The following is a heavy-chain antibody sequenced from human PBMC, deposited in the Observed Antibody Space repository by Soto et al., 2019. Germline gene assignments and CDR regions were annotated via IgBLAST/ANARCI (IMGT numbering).Heavy chain of an antibody. V-gene: IGHV5-51*01. Sequence: GSVYSFTSYWIGWVRQMPGKGLEWVGIIYPGDSDTRYSPSFQGQVTISADKSISTAYLQWSSLRASDTAMYYCARLSRYDFWSGYPKPEYYYYGMDVWGQGTTVTVSS. D-gene: IGHD3-3*01. CDR3: ARLSRYDFWSGYPKPEYYYYGMDV. J-gene: IGHJ6*02. CDR1: VYSFTSYW. CDR2: IYPGDSDT.